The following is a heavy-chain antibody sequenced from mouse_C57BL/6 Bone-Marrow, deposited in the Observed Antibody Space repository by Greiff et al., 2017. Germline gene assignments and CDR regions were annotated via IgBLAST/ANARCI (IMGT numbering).Heavy chain of an antibody. CDR1: GFTFSSYG. Sequence: EVMLVESGGDLVKPGGSLKLSCAASGFTFSSYGMSWVRQTPDKRLEWVATISSGGSYTYYPDSVKGRFTISRDNAKNTLYLQMSSLNSEDTAMYYCARQGYYCWSDWYFDVWGTGTTVTVSS. J-gene: IGHJ1*03. CDR3: ARQGYYCWSDWYFDV. V-gene: IGHV5-6*02. D-gene: IGHD1-1*01. CDR2: ISSGGSYT.